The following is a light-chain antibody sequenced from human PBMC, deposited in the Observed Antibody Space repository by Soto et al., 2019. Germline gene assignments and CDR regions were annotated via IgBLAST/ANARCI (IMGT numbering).Light chain of an antibody. CDR2: EGS. J-gene: IGLJ1*01. Sequence: QSALTQPASVSGSPGQSITISCTGTSSDVGSYNLVSWFQHHPGKAPKVMICEGSKWPSGVSNRFSGSKSGNTASLTISGLQAGDEADYYCCSYAGSGTFVFGTGTKVTVL. CDR3: CSYAGSGTFV. CDR1: SSDVGSYNL. V-gene: IGLV2-23*01.